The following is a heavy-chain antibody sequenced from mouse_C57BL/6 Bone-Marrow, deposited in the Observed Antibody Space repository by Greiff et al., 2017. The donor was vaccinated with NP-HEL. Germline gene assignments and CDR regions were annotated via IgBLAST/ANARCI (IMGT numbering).Heavy chain of an antibody. CDR2: IYPGDGDT. V-gene: IGHV1-82*01. Sequence: VQLQQSGPELVKPGASVKISCKASGYAFSSSWMNWVKQRPGKGLEWIGRIYPGDGDTNYNGKFKGKATLTADKSSSTAYMQLSSRTSEDSAVYFCASEGRDYWGQGTTLTVSS. CDR1: GYAFSSSW. CDR3: ASEGRDY. J-gene: IGHJ2*01.